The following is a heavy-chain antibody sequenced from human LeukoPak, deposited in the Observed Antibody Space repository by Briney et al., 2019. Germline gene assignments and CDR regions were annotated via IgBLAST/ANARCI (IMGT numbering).Heavy chain of an antibody. Sequence: PGGSLRLSCAASGFTFSSYSMNWVRQAPGKGLEWVSSISSSSSYIYYADSVKGRFTISRDNAKNSLYLQMNSLRAEDTAVYYCARELGGLDAFDIWGQGTMVTDSS. D-gene: IGHD2-15*01. CDR2: ISSSSSYI. V-gene: IGHV3-21*01. J-gene: IGHJ3*02. CDR1: GFTFSSYS. CDR3: ARELGGLDAFDI.